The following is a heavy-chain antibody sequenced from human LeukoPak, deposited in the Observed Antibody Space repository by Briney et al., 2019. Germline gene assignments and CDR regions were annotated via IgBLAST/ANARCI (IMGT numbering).Heavy chain of an antibody. V-gene: IGHV3-7*01. CDR1: GFPFTGFW. CDR2: IKQDGSEV. CDR3: ARDNWSGSFDT. Sequence: GGSLRLSCAASGFPFTGFWKNWVRQAPGKGLEWVANIKQDGSEVFYMDSVKGRFTISRDNARNSLYLQMNSLRAEDTAVYYCARDNWSGSFDTWGRGTMVTVSS. J-gene: IGHJ3*02.